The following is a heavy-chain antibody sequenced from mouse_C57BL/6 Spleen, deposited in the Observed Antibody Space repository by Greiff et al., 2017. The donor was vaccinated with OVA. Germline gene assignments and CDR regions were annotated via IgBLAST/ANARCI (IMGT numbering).Heavy chain of an antibody. CDR3: TIHDDYDGYYFDD. CDR2: IYPGNSDT. D-gene: IGHD2-4*01. CDR1: GYTFTSYW. J-gene: IGHJ2*01. V-gene: IGHV1-5*01. Sequence: VQLQQSGTVLARPGASVKMSCKTSGYTFTSYWMHWVKQRPGQGLEWIGAIYPGNSDTSYNQKFKGKAKLTAVTSDSTAYMELSSLTKEDSAVYYCTIHDDYDGYYFDDWGQGTTRTVSS.